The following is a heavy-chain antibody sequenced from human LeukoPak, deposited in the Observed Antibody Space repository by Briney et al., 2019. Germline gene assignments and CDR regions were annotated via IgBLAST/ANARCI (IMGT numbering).Heavy chain of an antibody. V-gene: IGHV4-59*01. CDR1: GGSISSYY. D-gene: IGHD3-22*01. CDR2: IYYSGST. CDR3: ARARHSSGYYWDY. Sequence: SETLSLTCTVSGGSISSYYWSWIRQPPGKGLEWIGYIYYSGSTNYNPSLKSRVTISVDTSKNQFSLKLSSVTAADTAVYYCARARHSSGYYWDYWGQGTLVAVSS. J-gene: IGHJ4*02.